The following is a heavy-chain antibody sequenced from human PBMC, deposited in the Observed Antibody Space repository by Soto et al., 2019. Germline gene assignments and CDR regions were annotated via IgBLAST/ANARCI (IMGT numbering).Heavy chain of an antibody. Sequence: QVQLVQSGAEVKKPGASVRVSCKASGYVFPSYDITWVRQAPGHGLEWMGWVNLGSGYKGYAQNFQGRVTLTRNMSISTVYMELSSLRSEGTAVYYCARADPRHYYMDVWGKGTTVTVSS. CDR2: VNLGSGYK. V-gene: IGHV1-8*01. CDR3: ARADPRHYYMDV. CDR1: GYVFPSYD. J-gene: IGHJ6*03.